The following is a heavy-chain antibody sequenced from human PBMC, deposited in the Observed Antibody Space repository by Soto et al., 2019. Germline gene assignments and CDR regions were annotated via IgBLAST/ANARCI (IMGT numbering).Heavy chain of an antibody. CDR1: GFTFSNAW. V-gene: IGHV3-15*01. CDR2: IKSKTDGGTT. J-gene: IGHJ6*02. CDR3: TTDHNDFWSGYPPYYYYGMDV. D-gene: IGHD3-3*01. Sequence: PGGSLRLSCAASGFTFSNAWMSWVRQAPGKGLEWVGRIKSKTDGGTTDYAAPVKGRFTISRDDSKNTLYLQMNSLKTEDTAVYYCTTDHNDFWSGYPPYYYYGMDVWGQGTTVTVSS.